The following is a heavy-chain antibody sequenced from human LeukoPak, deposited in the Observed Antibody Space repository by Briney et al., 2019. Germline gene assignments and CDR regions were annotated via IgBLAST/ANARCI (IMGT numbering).Heavy chain of an antibody. Sequence: GSLKLSLSSSGFTFNNHAMNLVRQAPGKGVGWVSAISGSGGSTYYADSVKGRFTISRDNSKNTLYLQMNSLRAEDTAVYYCANAPYYYYGMDVWGQGTTVTVSS. CDR2: ISGSGGST. CDR1: GFTFNNHA. CDR3: ANAPYYYYGMDV. J-gene: IGHJ6*02. V-gene: IGHV3-23*01.